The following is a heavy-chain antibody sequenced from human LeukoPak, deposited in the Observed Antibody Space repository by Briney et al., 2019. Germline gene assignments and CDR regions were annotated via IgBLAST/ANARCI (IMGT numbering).Heavy chain of an antibody. J-gene: IGHJ6*02. V-gene: IGHV1-24*01. CDR1: GYTLTELS. CDR3: ATSAAAGTFSAVLYGMDV. Sequence: ASVKVSCKVSGYTLTELSMHWVRQAPGKGLEWMGGLDPEDGETIYAQKFQGRVTMTEDTSTDTAYMELSSLRSEDTAVYYCATSAAAGTFSAVLYGMDVWGQGTTVTVSS. D-gene: IGHD6-13*01. CDR2: LDPEDGET.